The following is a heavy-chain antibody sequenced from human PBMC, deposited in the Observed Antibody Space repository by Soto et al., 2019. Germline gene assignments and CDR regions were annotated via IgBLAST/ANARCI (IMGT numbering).Heavy chain of an antibody. Sequence: GASVKVSCKASGGTFSSYTISWVRQAPGQGLEWMGRIIPILGIANYAQKFQGRVTITADKSTSTAYMELSSLRSEDTAVYYCAMASTIFGVVIRYYYYYMDFWGKGTTVTVSS. J-gene: IGHJ6*03. V-gene: IGHV1-69*02. CDR3: AMASTIFGVVIRYYYYYMDF. D-gene: IGHD3-3*01. CDR1: GGTFSSYT. CDR2: IIPILGIA.